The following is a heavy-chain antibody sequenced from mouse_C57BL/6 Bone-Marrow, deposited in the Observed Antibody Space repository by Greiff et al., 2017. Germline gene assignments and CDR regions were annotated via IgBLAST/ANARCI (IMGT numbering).Heavy chain of an antibody. V-gene: IGHV5-4*03. Sequence: EVTVEESGGGLVKPGGSLKLSCAASGFTFSSYAMSWVRQTPEKRLEWVATISDGGSYTYYPDNVKGRFTISRDNAKNNLYLQMSHLKSEDTAMYYCARVYYDYEFYAMDYWGQGTSVTVSS. CDR2: ISDGGSYT. J-gene: IGHJ4*01. CDR3: ARVYYDYEFYAMDY. CDR1: GFTFSSYA. D-gene: IGHD2-4*01.